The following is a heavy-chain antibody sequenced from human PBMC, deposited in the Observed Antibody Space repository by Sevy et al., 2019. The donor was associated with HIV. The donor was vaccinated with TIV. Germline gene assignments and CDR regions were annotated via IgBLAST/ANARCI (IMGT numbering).Heavy chain of an antibody. CDR3: ARVSRSSTARWFFDY. V-gene: IGHV3-23*01. D-gene: IGHD2-2*01. CDR2: LSGSGASI. Sequence: GGSLRLSCAVSGFTFSNYAMTWARQAPGKGLEWVSGLSGSGASIYYPDTMKGRFTISRDNSKNTLYLQMDSLRADDTAVYYCARVSRSSTARWFFDYWGQGTLVTVSS. J-gene: IGHJ4*02. CDR1: GFTFSNYA.